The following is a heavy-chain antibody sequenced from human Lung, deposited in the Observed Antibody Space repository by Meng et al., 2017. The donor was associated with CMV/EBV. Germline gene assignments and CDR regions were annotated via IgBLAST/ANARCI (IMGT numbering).Heavy chain of an antibody. Sequence: LRLXCTVSGASIDDGHYYWSWIRQSPGKGLKWIGYVYYSGSTNYNPSLMSRVTISRGASQNQFSLNLTSVTAADTALYYCARHPGGNLYHRFDYWGQGALVTVSS. V-gene: IGHV4-31*03. CDR1: GASIDDGHYY. CDR3: ARHPGGNLYHRFDY. CDR2: VYYSGST. D-gene: IGHD1-14*01. J-gene: IGHJ4*02.